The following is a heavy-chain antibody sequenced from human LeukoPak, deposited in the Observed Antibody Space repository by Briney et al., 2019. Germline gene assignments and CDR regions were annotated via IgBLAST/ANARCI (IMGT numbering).Heavy chain of an antibody. D-gene: IGHD3-22*01. CDR3: AKGPRNVYYYDSSGYYPY. J-gene: IGHJ4*02. CDR2: ISGSGGST. V-gene: IGHV3-23*01. Sequence: GGSLRLSCAASGFTFSSYAMSWVRQAPGKGLEWVLAISGSGGSTYYADSVKGRFTISRDNSKNTLYLQMNSLRAEDTAVYYCAKGPRNVYYYDSSGYYPYWGQGTLVTVSS. CDR1: GFTFSSYA.